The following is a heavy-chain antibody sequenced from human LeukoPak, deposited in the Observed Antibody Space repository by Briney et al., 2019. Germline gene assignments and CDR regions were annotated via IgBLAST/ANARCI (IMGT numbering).Heavy chain of an antibody. CDR3: AKESGKFDY. Sequence: GGSLRLSCVASGLNFDDSAMHWVRQAPGKGLEWVSLISADGGSTFSADSVKGRFSISRDNSKNSLYPQMNSLRSEDTAMYYCAKESGKFDYWGQGTLVAVSS. V-gene: IGHV3-43*02. CDR1: GLNFDDSA. J-gene: IGHJ4*02. CDR2: ISADGGST.